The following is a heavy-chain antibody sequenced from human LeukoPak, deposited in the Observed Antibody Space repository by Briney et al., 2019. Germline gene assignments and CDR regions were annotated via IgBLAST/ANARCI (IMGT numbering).Heavy chain of an antibody. J-gene: IGHJ4*02. CDR1: GFTFNNAW. V-gene: IGHV3-23*01. CDR2: ISGSGGST. D-gene: IGHD5-18*01. Sequence: PGGSLRLSCAASGFTFNNAWMSWVRQAPGKGLEWVSAISGSGGSTYHADSVKGRFTISRDNSKNTLYLQMNSLRAEDTAVYYRAKDLGRYSYGKYYFDYWGQGTLVTVSS. CDR3: AKDLGRYSYGKYYFDY.